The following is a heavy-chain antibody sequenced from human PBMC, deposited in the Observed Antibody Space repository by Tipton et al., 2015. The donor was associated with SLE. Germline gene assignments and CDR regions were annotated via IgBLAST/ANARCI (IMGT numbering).Heavy chain of an antibody. Sequence: LRLSCTVSGGSISSGGYYWSWIRQHPGKGLEWIWYIYYSGSTYYNPSLKSRVTISVDTSKNQFSLKLSSVTAADTAVYYCARVLAGEGYMDVWGKGTTVTVSS. CDR3: ARVLAGEGYMDV. V-gene: IGHV4-31*03. J-gene: IGHJ6*03. CDR1: GGSISSGGYY. CDR2: IYYSGST. D-gene: IGHD2-15*01.